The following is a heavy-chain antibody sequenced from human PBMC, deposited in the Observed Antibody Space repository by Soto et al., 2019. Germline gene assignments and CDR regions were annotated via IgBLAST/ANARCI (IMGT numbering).Heavy chain of an antibody. D-gene: IGHD7-27*01. Sequence: SETLSLTCIVSGDSVTSGSYYWTWLRQPPGKGLEWIGYISYTGRTRYNPSLQSRVTISVDTSKNDFSLNLSSVTAADTAVYFCAREWGLLPYYVMNVWGHGTAVTVSS. CDR1: GDSVTSGSYY. CDR2: ISYTGRT. J-gene: IGHJ6*02. CDR3: AREWGLLPYYVMNV. V-gene: IGHV4-61*03.